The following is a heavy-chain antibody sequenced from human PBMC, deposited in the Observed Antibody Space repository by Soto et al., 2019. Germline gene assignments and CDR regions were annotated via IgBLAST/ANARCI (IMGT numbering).Heavy chain of an antibody. CDR2: MNPSNGNT. Sequence: EASVKVSCKASGYTFTNYDINWVRQATGQGLEWMGWMNPSNGNTGYARKFQGRVTMTRDTSISTAYMELSSLTSADTAVYYCARFVRHQLPTIDYWGQGALVTVSS. D-gene: IGHD1-26*01. V-gene: IGHV1-8*01. CDR3: ARFVRHQLPTIDY. CDR1: GYTFTNYD. J-gene: IGHJ4*02.